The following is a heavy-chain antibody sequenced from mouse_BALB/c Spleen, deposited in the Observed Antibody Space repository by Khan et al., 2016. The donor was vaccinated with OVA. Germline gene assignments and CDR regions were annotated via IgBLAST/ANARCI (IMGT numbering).Heavy chain of an antibody. J-gene: IGHJ2*01. Sequence: EVQLVESGGSSVKPGGSLKLSCAVSGFTFSSYVMSWVRQTPEKRLEWVASISSGGSTYYPDSVKGRFTISRDNARNIVNLQMISLRSEDMAIYYCAREAYRYDEYYFDYWGQGTTLTVSS. D-gene: IGHD2-14*01. V-gene: IGHV5-6-5*01. CDR3: AREAYRYDEYYFDY. CDR1: GFTFSSYV. CDR2: ISSGGST.